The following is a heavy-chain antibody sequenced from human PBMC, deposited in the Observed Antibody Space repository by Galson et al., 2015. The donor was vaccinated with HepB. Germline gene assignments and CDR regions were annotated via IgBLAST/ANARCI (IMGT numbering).Heavy chain of an antibody. V-gene: IGHV1-18*01. Sequence: SVKVSCKASGYTFTSYGISWVRQAPGQGLEWMGWISAYNGNTNYAQKLQGRVTMTTDTSTSTAYMELRSLRSDDTAVYYCARGFDGDIAAAGEYYFDYWGQGTLVTVSS. CDR3: ARGFDGDIAAAGEYYFDY. J-gene: IGHJ4*02. D-gene: IGHD6-13*01. CDR1: GYTFTSYG. CDR2: ISAYNGNT.